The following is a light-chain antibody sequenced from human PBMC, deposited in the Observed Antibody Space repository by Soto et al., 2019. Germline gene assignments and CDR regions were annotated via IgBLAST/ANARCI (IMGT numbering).Light chain of an antibody. CDR1: RSNIGSSN. Sequence: QSALTQPPSASGTPGQRVTISCSGGRSNIGSSNVYWYQQLPGTAPKLLIYKDSQRPSWVPDRFSGSKSGTSASLAISGLRSEDEAEYYCAAWDDSLSGAVFGGGTQLTVL. J-gene: IGLJ7*01. V-gene: IGLV1-47*01. CDR3: AAWDDSLSGAV. CDR2: KDS.